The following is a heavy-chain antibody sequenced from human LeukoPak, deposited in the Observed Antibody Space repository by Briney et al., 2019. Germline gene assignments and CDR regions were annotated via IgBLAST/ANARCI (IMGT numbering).Heavy chain of an antibody. V-gene: IGHV5-51*01. Sequence: GESLKISCTASGSRFTAYWIAGVRQMPGKSPEWMGSIYPGDSDTKYSPSFQGQVTISADNSITTAYLQWNSMKASDTAMYYCARGGQNYYYYYMDVWGKGTTVTVTS. D-gene: IGHD2-15*01. CDR2: IYPGDSDT. CDR1: GSRFTAYW. CDR3: ARGGQNYYYYYMDV. J-gene: IGHJ6*03.